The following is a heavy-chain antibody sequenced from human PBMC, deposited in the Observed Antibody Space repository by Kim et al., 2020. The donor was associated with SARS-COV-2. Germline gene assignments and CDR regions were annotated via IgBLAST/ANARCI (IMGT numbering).Heavy chain of an antibody. Sequence: SVKVSCKASGGTFSSYAISWVRQAPGQGLEWMGGIIPIFGTANYAQKFQGRVTITADKSTSTAYMELSSLRSEDTAVYYCASSVIVVGGDYYGMDVWGQGTTVTVSS. CDR3: ASSVIVVGGDYYGMDV. CDR1: GGTFSSYA. J-gene: IGHJ6*02. V-gene: IGHV1-69*06. D-gene: IGHD3-22*01. CDR2: IIPIFGTA.